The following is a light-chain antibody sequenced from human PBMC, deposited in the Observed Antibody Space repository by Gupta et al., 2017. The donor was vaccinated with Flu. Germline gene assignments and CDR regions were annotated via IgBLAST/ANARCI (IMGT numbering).Light chain of an antibody. Sequence: DVHMIQSPSSLSASVGDRVTITCRASQNIDSYLNWYQQRPGKAPKLLIYAASSLQSGVPLRFSGSGSGTEFTLTINSLQPADFATYYCQETDTTPRTFGQGTKVEI. CDR2: AAS. V-gene: IGKV1-39*01. CDR1: QNIDSY. CDR3: QETDTTPRT. J-gene: IGKJ1*01.